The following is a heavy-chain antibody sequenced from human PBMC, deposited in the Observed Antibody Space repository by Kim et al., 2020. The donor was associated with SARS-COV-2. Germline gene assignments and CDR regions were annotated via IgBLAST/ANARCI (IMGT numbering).Heavy chain of an antibody. V-gene: IGHV4-34*01. Sequence: SETLSLTCAVYGGSFSGYYWSWIRQPPGKGLEWIGEINHSGSTNYNPSLKSRVTISVDTSKNQFSLKLSSVTAADTAVYYCARGWYYGSGNDYWGQGTLVTVSS. CDR2: INHSGST. CDR3: ARGWYYGSGNDY. CDR1: GGSFSGYY. D-gene: IGHD3-10*01. J-gene: IGHJ4*02.